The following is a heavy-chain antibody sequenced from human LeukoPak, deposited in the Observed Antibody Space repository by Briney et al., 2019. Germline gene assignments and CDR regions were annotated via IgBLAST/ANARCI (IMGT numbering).Heavy chain of an antibody. V-gene: IGHV4-39*01. J-gene: IGHJ4*02. CDR2: IYYSGST. D-gene: IGHD6-19*01. CDR1: GGSISSSSYY. Sequence: PSQTLSLTCTVSGGSISSSSYYWGWLRQPQGTGREWIGSIYYSGSTYYNPSLKSRVTISVDTSKIQFSLKLSSVTAADTAVYYCARGSGLYRHGYFDYWGQGTLVTVSS. CDR3: ARGSGLYRHGYFDY.